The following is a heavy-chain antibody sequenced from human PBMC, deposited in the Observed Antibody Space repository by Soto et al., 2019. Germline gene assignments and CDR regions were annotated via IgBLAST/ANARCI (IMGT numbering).Heavy chain of an antibody. CDR2: IIPMFDTT. J-gene: IGHJ6*02. D-gene: IGHD6-13*01. V-gene: IGHV1-69*01. CDR1: GDTFSSHG. Sequence: QVQLVQSGAEVKKPGSSVKVSCTASGDTFSSHGITWVRQAPGQGLEWMGGIIPMFDTTNYAQKLKGRVTITADESTSTAYMELRSLRSEDTAVYYCARGAAAGSYYGMDVWGQGTTVTVSS. CDR3: ARGAAAGSYYGMDV.